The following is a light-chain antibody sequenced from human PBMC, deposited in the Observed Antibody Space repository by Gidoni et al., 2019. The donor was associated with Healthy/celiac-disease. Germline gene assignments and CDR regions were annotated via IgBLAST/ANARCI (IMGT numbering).Light chain of an antibody. Sequence: AIQTTQSPSSLAASVGDRVTITCRASQCIRNDLGWYQQKPGKAPKLLIYAASSLQSGVPSRFSGRGSGTDFTLPISSLQPEVFATYYCLQDYNCPRTFGQXTQVDLK. CDR2: AAS. CDR1: QCIRND. V-gene: IGKV1-6*01. J-gene: IGKJ1*01. CDR3: LQDYNCPRT.